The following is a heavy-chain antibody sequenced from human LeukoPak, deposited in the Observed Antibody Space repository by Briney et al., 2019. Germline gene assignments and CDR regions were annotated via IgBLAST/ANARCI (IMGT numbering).Heavy chain of an antibody. CDR3: ARRSNLAARPYDY. V-gene: IGHV5-51*01. CDR2: IYPGDSDT. CDR1: GYSFTSYW. Sequence: GEPLKISCKGSGYSFTSYWIGWVRQMPGKGLEWMGTIYPGDSDTRYSPSFQGEVTTSADKSISTAYLQWSSLKASDTAMYYSARRSNLAARPYDYWGQGTLVTVS. J-gene: IGHJ4*02. D-gene: IGHD6-6*01.